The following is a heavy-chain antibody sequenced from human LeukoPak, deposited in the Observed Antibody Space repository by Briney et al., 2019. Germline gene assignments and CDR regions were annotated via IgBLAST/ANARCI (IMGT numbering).Heavy chain of an antibody. Sequence: PSETLSLTCTVSGYSISSGYYWGWIRQPPGKGLEWIGSIYHSGSTYYNPSLKSRVTISVDTSKNQFSLKLSSVTAADTAVYYCASEGSGSYLNWFDPWGQGTLVTVSS. CDR1: GYSISSGYY. J-gene: IGHJ5*02. CDR3: ASEGSGSYLNWFDP. V-gene: IGHV4-38-2*02. CDR2: IYHSGST. D-gene: IGHD3-10*01.